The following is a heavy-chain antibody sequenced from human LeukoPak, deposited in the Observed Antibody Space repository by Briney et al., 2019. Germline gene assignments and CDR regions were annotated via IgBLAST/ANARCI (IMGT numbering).Heavy chain of an antibody. Sequence: PGGSLRLSCAASGFTSSRYWMSWVRQAPGKGLEWVANINQDGSEKYYVDSVKGRFTISRDNAKNSLYLQMNSLRAEDTALYFCAQWSRYFDYWGQGTLVTVSS. CDR1: GFTSSRYW. J-gene: IGHJ4*02. D-gene: IGHD1-26*01. CDR3: AQWSRYFDY. V-gene: IGHV3-7*03. CDR2: INQDGSEK.